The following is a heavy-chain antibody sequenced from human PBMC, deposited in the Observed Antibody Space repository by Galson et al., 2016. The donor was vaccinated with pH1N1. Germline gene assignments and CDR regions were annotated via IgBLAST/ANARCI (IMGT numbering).Heavy chain of an antibody. CDR3: AHNIEWELGAYFDY. J-gene: IGHJ4*02. V-gene: IGHV2-5*08. Sequence: PALVKPTQTLTLTCTFSGFSINSSGMGVGWIRQPPGQALEWLAVIYWDDDKSYSPSLKSRLTITKETSKNQVVLTMTNMEPVDTATYYCAHNIEWELGAYFDYWGQGTLVTVSS. CDR1: GFSINSSGMG. CDR2: IYWDDDK. D-gene: IGHD1-26*01.